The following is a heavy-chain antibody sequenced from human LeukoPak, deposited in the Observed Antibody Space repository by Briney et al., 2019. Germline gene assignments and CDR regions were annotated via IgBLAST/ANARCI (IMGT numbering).Heavy chain of an antibody. CDR3: ARGGPAAAGALNWFDP. J-gene: IGHJ5*02. Sequence: SETLSLTCAVSGGSFSGYYWSWIRQPAGKGLEWIGRIYTSGSTNYNPSLKSRVTMSVDTSKNQFSLKLSSVTAADTAVYYCARGGPAAAGALNWFDPWGQGTLVTVSS. CDR2: IYTSGST. V-gene: IGHV4-4*07. D-gene: IGHD6-13*01. CDR1: GGSFSGYY.